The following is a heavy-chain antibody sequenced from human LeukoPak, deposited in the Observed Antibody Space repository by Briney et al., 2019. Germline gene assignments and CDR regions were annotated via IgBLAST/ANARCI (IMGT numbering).Heavy chain of an antibody. CDR1: GVDFHDYV. CDR3: VREGFYESGSLPTFYFDY. J-gene: IGHJ4*02. D-gene: IGHD3-10*01. V-gene: IGHV3-30-3*01. CDR2: ISSDVNIK. Sequence: GGSLRLSCAAYGVDFHDYVIHWVRQAPGKGLEWVAVISSDVNIKYYADSLKGRFTISRDSSSKMVSLQMNSLGTEDTAVYYCVREGFYESGSLPTFYFDYWGQGTLVTVSS.